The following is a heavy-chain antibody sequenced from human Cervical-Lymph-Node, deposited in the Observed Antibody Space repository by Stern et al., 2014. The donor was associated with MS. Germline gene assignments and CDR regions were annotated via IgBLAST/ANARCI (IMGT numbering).Heavy chain of an antibody. D-gene: IGHD4-23*01. Sequence: QVQLVESGGGVVQPGRSLRLSCAASGFTFSSSGMHWVRQAPGKGLEWLAIIGYDGSNRYYADSVKGRFTSSRDNSKNTLYLQMNSLRAEDTAVYYCAREGGNTAEYFQHWGQGTLVTVSS. CDR1: GFTFSSSG. CDR2: IGYDGSNR. CDR3: AREGGNTAEYFQH. J-gene: IGHJ1*01. V-gene: IGHV3-33*01.